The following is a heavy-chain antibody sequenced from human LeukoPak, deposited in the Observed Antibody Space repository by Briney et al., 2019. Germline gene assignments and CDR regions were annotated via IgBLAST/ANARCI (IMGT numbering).Heavy chain of an antibody. CDR2: ISGSGGST. CDR1: GFTFGISS. J-gene: IGHJ3*02. Sequence: PGGSLRLSCAAAGFTFGISSTNSVRQAPGKGLEWVSAISGSGGSTYYADSVKGRFTISRDNSKNTLYLQMNSLRAEDTAVYYCARAAAPSATLNTCDIGGQGTMVTVSS. D-gene: IGHD2-2*02. V-gene: IGHV3-23*01. CDR3: ARAAAPSATLNTCDI.